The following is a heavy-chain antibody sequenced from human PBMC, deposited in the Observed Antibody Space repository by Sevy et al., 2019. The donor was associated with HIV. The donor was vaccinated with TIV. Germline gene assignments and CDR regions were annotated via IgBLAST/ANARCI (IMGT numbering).Heavy chain of an antibody. CDR3: VRAFSATYSAYCDY. J-gene: IGHJ4*02. CDR2: IYWNGGST. CDR1: GVTTEDYG. V-gene: IGHV3-20*04. D-gene: IGHD1-26*01. Sequence: GGSLRLSCAGSGVTTEDYGMNWVRQVPGKGLEWVSGIYWNGGSTAYADSVKGRFTISRDNAKRSLYLQMNSLRVDDTALYYCVRAFSATYSAYCDYWGQGALVTVSS.